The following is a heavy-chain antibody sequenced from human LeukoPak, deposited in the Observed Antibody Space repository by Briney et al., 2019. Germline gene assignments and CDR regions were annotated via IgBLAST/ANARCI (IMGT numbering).Heavy chain of an antibody. CDR2: INSGGSGT. CDR3: AKAPLSYDSSGPFDY. CDR1: GFPLSSYW. J-gene: IGHJ4*02. Sequence: PGGSLRLSCAASGFPLSSYWMHWVRQTAGKGLVWVSRINSGGSGTSYADSVEGRFTISRDNAKNILYLQMNSLRAEDTAVYYCAKAPLSYDSSGPFDYWGQGTLVTVSS. D-gene: IGHD3-22*01. V-gene: IGHV3-74*01.